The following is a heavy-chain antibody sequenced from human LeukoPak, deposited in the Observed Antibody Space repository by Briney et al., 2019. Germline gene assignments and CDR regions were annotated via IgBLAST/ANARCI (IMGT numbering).Heavy chain of an antibody. V-gene: IGHV1-18*01. D-gene: IGHD6-19*01. CDR3: ARDLTKAVAGTGDY. CDR1: GYAFTSYG. J-gene: IGHJ4*02. Sequence: ASVKVSCKASGYAFTSYGISWVRQAPGQGLEWMGWISAYNGNTNYAQKLQGRVTMTTDTSTSTAYMELRSLRSGDTAVYYCARDLTKAVAGTGDYWGQGTLVTVSS. CDR2: ISAYNGNT.